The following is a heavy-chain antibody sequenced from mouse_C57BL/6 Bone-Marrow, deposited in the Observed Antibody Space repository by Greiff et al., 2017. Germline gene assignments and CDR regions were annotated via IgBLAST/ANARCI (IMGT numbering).Heavy chain of an antibody. V-gene: IGHV10-1*01. D-gene: IGHD2-1*01. CDR2: IRSKSNNYAT. CDR3: VRHIDGNYVMFDY. J-gene: IGHJ2*01. Sequence: EVKVEESGGGLVQPKGSLKLSCAASGFSFNTYALNWVRQAPGKGLEWVARIRSKSNNYATYYADSVKDRFTISRDDSESMLYLQMNNLKTEDTAMYYCVRHIDGNYVMFDYWGQGTTLTVSS. CDR1: GFSFNTYA.